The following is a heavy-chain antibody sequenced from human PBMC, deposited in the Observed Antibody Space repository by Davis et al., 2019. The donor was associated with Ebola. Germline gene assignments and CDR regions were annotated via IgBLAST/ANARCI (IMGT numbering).Heavy chain of an antibody. V-gene: IGHV1-18*04. CDR2: INPHNGNT. CDR3: ARAQFPTTSDH. Sequence: AASVTVSCKASGYTFTHYGITWVRQAPGQGLEWMGWINPHNGNTNYAQNVQGRVTMTTDTSTSTAYMEVGILRSDDTAVYYCARAQFPTTSDHWGQGTLVTVSS. J-gene: IGHJ4*02. D-gene: IGHD1-1*01. CDR1: GYTFTHYG.